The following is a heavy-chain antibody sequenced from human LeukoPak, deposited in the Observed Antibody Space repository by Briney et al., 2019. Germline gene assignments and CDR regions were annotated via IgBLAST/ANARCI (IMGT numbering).Heavy chain of an antibody. D-gene: IGHD2-21*01. CDR3: AKGSPIYYFDH. CDR2: IGGGSDNT. CDR1: GFTFSSYA. J-gene: IGHJ4*02. Sequence: GGSLRLSCAASGFTFSSYAMSWVRQAPGKGLEWVSLIGGGSDNTYYADSVKGRFTISRDNSKDTLYLQMNSLRAEDTAVYYCAKGSPIYYFDHWGQGTLVTVSS. V-gene: IGHV3-23*01.